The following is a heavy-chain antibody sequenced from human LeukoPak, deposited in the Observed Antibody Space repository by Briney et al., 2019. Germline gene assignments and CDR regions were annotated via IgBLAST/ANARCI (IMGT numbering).Heavy chain of an antibody. Sequence: GSSVKVSCKASGYTFTGYYMHWVRQAPGQGLEWMGWINPNSGGTNYAQKSQGRVTMTRDTSISTAYMELSRLRSDDTAVYYCARTRRGPADPFDYWGQGTLVTVSS. J-gene: IGHJ4*02. CDR2: INPNSGGT. CDR1: GYTFTGYY. D-gene: IGHD2-2*01. V-gene: IGHV1-2*02. CDR3: ARTRRGPADPFDY.